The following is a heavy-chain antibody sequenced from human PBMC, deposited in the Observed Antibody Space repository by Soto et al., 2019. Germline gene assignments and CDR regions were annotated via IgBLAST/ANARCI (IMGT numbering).Heavy chain of an antibody. J-gene: IGHJ4*02. CDR1: GYNFTSYW. D-gene: IGHD1-26*01. CDR2: LYPGDSGT. Sequence: GESLKISCKGSGYNFTSYWIVWVRQMPGKGLEWMGVLYPGDSGTRYSPSFQGHVTMSADKSINTAYLQWSSLKPSDTAIYYCAAGGTYYGKYWGQGTLVTVSS. V-gene: IGHV5-51*01. CDR3: AAGGTYYGKY.